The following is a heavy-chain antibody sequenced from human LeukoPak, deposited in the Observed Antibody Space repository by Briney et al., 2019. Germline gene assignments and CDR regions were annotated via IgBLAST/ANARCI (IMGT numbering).Heavy chain of an antibody. CDR2: SSSDGSST. D-gene: IGHD4-17*01. V-gene: IGHV3-74*01. J-gene: IGHJ3*02. CDR3: GRALKTTRNVLDI. CDR1: GFTFYSAW. Sequence: PGGSLRLSCAASGFTFYSAWMTWVRQAPGKGLVWVSRSSSDGSSTNYADSVKGRFTISRDNAKSTLYLQMNSLRAEDTAVYYCGRALKTTRNVLDIWGQGTMVTVSS.